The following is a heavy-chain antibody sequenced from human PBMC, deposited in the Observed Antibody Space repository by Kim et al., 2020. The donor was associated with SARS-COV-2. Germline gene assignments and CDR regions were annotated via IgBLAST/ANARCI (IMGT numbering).Heavy chain of an antibody. Sequence: GGSLRLSCAASGFTFSSYAMHWVRQAPGKGLEWVAVISYDGSNKYYADSVKGRFTISRDNSKNTLYLQMNSLRAEDTAVYYCASLRYFDWLSSTDYYYGMDVWGQGTTVTVSS. V-gene: IGHV3-30*04. CDR1: GFTFSSYA. CDR3: ASLRYFDWLSSTDYYYGMDV. CDR2: ISYDGSNK. J-gene: IGHJ6*02. D-gene: IGHD3-9*01.